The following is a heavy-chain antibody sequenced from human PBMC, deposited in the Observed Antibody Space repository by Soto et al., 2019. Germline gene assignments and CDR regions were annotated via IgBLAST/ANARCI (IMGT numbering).Heavy chain of an antibody. D-gene: IGHD3-10*01. CDR1: GYTFTSYG. V-gene: IGHV1-18*01. CDR3: ARVRDRTRGLLWFGELGH. CDR2: ISAYNGNT. J-gene: IGHJ4*02. Sequence: QVQLVQSGAEVKKPGASVKVSCKASGYTFTSYGISWVRQAPGQGLEWMGWISAYNGNTNYAQKLHGRVTMTTDTSTSTAYMELRSLRSDDTAVYYCARVRDRTRGLLWFGELGHWGQGTLVTVSS.